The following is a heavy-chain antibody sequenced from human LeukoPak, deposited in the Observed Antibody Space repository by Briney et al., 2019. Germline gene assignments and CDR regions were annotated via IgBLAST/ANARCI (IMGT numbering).Heavy chain of an antibody. J-gene: IGHJ6*04. CDR2: ISQDGSEK. CDR1: GFTFSSYW. Sequence: GGSLRLSCAASGFTFSSYWMSWVRQAPGKGLEWVAYISQDGSEKYYVDSVKGRFTISRDNAKNSLYLQMNSLRAEDTAVYYCAELGITMIGGVWGKGTTVTISS. CDR3: AELGITMIGGV. V-gene: IGHV3-7*01. D-gene: IGHD3-10*02.